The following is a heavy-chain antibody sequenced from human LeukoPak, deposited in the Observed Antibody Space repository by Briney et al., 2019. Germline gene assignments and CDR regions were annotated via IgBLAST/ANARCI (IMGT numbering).Heavy chain of an antibody. CDR1: GFTFDEYA. CDR3: AKGTVIELQA. V-gene: IGHV3-43*01. D-gene: IGHD1-7*01. CDR2: IMFDGSRI. J-gene: IGHJ5*02. Sequence: RESLRLSCAASGFTFDEYAMHWVRQSPGGRLEWVGLIMFDGSRICYADSVKGRFAISRDNFKGSLYLQIHSLRIDDTALYYCAKGTVIELQAWGQGTLVTVSS.